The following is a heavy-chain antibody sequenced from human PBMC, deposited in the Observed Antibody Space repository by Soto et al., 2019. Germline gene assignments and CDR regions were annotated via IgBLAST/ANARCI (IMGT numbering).Heavy chain of an antibody. D-gene: IGHD1-1*01. CDR1: GQSFSGHS. Sequence: QVQLQQWGAGLVKPSETLSLSCAVYGQSFSGHSWAWIRQPPGKGLEWIGEINESGSTYYNPSLNSRVTISTATSKNQFSLKLSSVSAADTAAYFCARGSGIVALPGELEDVKYDYWGQGTLVNVSS. CDR2: INESGST. V-gene: IGHV4-34*01. J-gene: IGHJ4*02. CDR3: ARGSGIVALPGELEDVKYDY.